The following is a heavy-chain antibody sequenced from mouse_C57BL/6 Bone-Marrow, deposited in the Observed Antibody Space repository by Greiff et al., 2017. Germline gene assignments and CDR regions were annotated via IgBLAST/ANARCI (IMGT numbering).Heavy chain of an antibody. J-gene: IGHJ2*01. Sequence: VQLQQSGPVLVKPGASVKMSCKASGYTFTDYYINWVKQSHGKSLEWIGVINPYNGGTSYNQKFKGKATLTVDKSSSTAYMELNSLTSEDSAVYYCARPPYYYGSTYYFDYWGQGTTLTVSS. CDR1: GYTFTDYY. CDR2: INPYNGGT. D-gene: IGHD1-1*01. V-gene: IGHV1-19*01. CDR3: ARPPYYYGSTYYFDY.